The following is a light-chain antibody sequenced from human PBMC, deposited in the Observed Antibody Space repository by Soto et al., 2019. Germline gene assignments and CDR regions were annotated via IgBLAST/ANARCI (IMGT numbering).Light chain of an antibody. CDR1: NIGGKS. J-gene: IGLJ1*01. CDR2: DDS. CDR3: QVWDYRSDHV. Sequence: SYDLTQSPSVSVAPGQTARITCGGNNIGGKSVHWYQQKPGQAPVLVVYDDSDRPSGIPERFSGSNSGNTATLTISRVEAGDEADYYCQVWDYRSDHVFGTGTKVTV. V-gene: IGLV3-21*02.